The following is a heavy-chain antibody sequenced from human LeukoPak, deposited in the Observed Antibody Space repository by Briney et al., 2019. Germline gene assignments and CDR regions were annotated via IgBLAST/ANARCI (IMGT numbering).Heavy chain of an antibody. CDR1: GFTFSDYY. Sequence: GGSLRLSCAASGFTFSDYYMSWIRQAPGKGLEWVSYISSSSSTIYYADSVKGRFTISRDNAKNSLYLQMNSLRAEDTAVYYCARISYYYDSSGYSRLFDYWGQGTLVTVSS. CDR2: ISSSSSTI. CDR3: ARISYYYDSSGYSRLFDY. V-gene: IGHV3-11*04. D-gene: IGHD3-22*01. J-gene: IGHJ4*02.